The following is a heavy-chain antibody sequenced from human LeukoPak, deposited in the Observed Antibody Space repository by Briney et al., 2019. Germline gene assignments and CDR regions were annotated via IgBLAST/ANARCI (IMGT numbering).Heavy chain of an antibody. CDR1: GFTFSSYA. Sequence: GGSLRLSCAASGFTFSSYAMSWVRQAPGKGLEWASAISGSGGSTYYADSVKGRFTISRDNSKNTLYLQMNSLRAGDTAVYYCAKGYGSGSYYYYYYGMDVWGQGTTVTVSS. D-gene: IGHD3-10*01. CDR3: AKGYGSGSYYYYYYGMDV. V-gene: IGHV3-23*01. CDR2: ISGSGGST. J-gene: IGHJ6*02.